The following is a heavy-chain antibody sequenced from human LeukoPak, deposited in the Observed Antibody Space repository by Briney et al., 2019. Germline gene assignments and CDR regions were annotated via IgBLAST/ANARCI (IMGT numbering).Heavy chain of an antibody. D-gene: IGHD1-26*01. CDR2: INGDESST. V-gene: IGHV3-74*01. J-gene: IGHJ4*02. CDR1: AFTFNTYW. Sequence: PGGSLRLSCAASAFTFNTYWMHWVRQVPGRGLEWVSRINGDESSTNYADSVKGRFTISRDNAKDTLYLHMNSLTAEDTAVYYCARGAKWAYYFDYWGQGTPVTVSS. CDR3: ARGAKWAYYFDY.